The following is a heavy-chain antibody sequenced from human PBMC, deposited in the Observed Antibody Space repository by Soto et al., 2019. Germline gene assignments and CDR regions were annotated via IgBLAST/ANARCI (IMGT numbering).Heavy chain of an antibody. D-gene: IGHD1-26*01. CDR3: AHAYGGRSLY. Sequence: QITLKESGPTLVKPTQTLTLTCTFSGFSLTTDRVGVGWIRQPPGEGLEWLAVIYWDDSKTYRPSLESRLTITKDTSKNQVALTMTNMDSLYTATYYCAHAYGGRSLYWGQGTLVTVSS. J-gene: IGHJ4*02. CDR2: IYWDDSK. CDR1: GFSLTTDRVG. V-gene: IGHV2-5*02.